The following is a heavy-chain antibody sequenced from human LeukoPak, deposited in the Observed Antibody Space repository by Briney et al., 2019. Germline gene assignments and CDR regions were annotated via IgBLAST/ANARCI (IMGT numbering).Heavy chain of an antibody. Sequence: GESLRLSCTASGFTFGGYAMSWVRQAPGKGLEWVSSTSAGSEDSYYADSVKGRSTISRDNSKSTLYLQMNSLRADDTAVYYYYGLDVWGQGTTVTVSS. V-gene: IGHV3-23*01. J-gene: IGHJ6*02. CDR1: GFTFGGYA. CDR2: TSAGSEDS. CDR3: YGLDV.